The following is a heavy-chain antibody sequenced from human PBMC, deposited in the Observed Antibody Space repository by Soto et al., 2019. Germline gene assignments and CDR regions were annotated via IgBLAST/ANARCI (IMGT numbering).Heavy chain of an antibody. CDR2: IYYSGTT. V-gene: IGHV4-28*01. J-gene: IGHJ4*02. D-gene: IGHD6-6*01. CDR1: DYCSSSSNR. Sequence: SETLSLTCAVADYCSSSSNRWGWIRKPPGKGLEWIGYIYYSGTTYYNPSLKSRVNMSVDTSKNQFSLRLNSVTAVDTAVYYCTITRGDPQLNGLDYWAQGSLVTVSS. CDR3: TITRGDPQLNGLDY.